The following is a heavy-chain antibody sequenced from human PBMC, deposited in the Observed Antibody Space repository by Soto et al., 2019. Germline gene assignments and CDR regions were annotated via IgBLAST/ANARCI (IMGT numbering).Heavy chain of an antibody. D-gene: IGHD3-10*01. CDR3: AREAYYYGSGTYWFDP. Sequence: QVQLVHSGAEVKKPGSSVKVSCKASGGTLSSYTISWVRQAPGQGLEWMGRIIPILGIANYAQKFQGRVTITADKSTSTAYMELSSLRSEDTAVYYCAREAYYYGSGTYWFDPWGQGTLVTVSS. CDR2: IIPILGIA. J-gene: IGHJ5*02. V-gene: IGHV1-69*04. CDR1: GGTLSSYT.